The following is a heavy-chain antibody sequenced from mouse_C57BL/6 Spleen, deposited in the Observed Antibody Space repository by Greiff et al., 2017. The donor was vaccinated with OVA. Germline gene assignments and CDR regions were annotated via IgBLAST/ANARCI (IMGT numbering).Heavy chain of an antibody. CDR3: ARQEVGYFDV. CDR1: GFTFSDYY. CDR2: ISNGGGST. Sequence: EVQGVESGGGLVQPGGSLKLSCAASGFTFSDYYMYWVRQTPEKRLEWVAYISNGGGSTYYPDTVKGRFTISRDNAKNTLYLQMSRLKSEDTAMYDCARQEVGYFDVWGTWTTVTVSS. V-gene: IGHV5-12*01. J-gene: IGHJ1*03.